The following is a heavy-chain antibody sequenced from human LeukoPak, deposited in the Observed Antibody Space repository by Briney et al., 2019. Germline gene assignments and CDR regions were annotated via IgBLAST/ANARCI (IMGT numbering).Heavy chain of an antibody. Sequence: SETLSLTCTVSGDSISSYYWSWIRHPPGKGLEWIGYFYYSGSVDYNPSLKSRVTMSLDTSKNQFSLNLTSVTAADTAVYYCARQHSSGYYHFDYWGQGTLVTVSS. V-gene: IGHV4-59*08. CDR3: ARQHSSGYYHFDY. J-gene: IGHJ4*02. CDR2: FYYSGSV. CDR1: GDSISSYY. D-gene: IGHD3-22*01.